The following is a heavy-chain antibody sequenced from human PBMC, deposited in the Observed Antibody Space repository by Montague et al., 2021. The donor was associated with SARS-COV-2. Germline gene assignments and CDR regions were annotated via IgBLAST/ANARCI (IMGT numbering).Heavy chain of an antibody. Sequence: SETRSLTCTVSGGSISSSSYYWGWIRQPPGKGLEWIGSIYYSGSTYYNPSLKSRVTISVDTSKNQFSLKLSSVTAADTAVYYCASGRIYGSGSYYNPFLFVGYWGQGTLVTVSS. J-gene: IGHJ4*02. V-gene: IGHV4-39*01. CDR2: IYYSGST. CDR3: ASGRIYGSGSYYNPFLFVGY. CDR1: GGSISSSSYY. D-gene: IGHD3-10*01.